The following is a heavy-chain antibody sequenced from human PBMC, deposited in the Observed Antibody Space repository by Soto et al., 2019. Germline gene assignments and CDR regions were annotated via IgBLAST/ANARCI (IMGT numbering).Heavy chain of an antibody. CDR1: GFTFSSYA. J-gene: IGHJ3*02. D-gene: IGHD3-16*01. V-gene: IGHV3-30-3*01. Sequence: QVQLVESGGGVVQPGRSLRLSCAASGFTFSSYAMHWVRQAPGKGLEWVAVISYDGSNKYYADSVKGRFTISRDNSKNTLDLQMNSLRAEDTAVYYCASRAPVWGAFDIWGQGTMVTVSS. CDR3: ASRAPVWGAFDI. CDR2: ISYDGSNK.